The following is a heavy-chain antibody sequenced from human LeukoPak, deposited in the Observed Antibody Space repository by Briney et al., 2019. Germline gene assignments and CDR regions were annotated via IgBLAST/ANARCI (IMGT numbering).Heavy chain of an antibody. V-gene: IGHV4-30-4*07. CDR3: ARVLRMYSSSPPHFDI. Sequence: PSQTLSLTCAVSGGSISSGGYSWSWIRQPPGKGLEWIGYIYYSGSTNYNPSLKSRVTISVDTSKNQFSLKLSSVTAADTAVYYCARVLRMYSSSPPHFDIWGQGTMVTVSS. CDR1: GGSISSGGYS. J-gene: IGHJ3*02. CDR2: IYYSGST. D-gene: IGHD6-6*01.